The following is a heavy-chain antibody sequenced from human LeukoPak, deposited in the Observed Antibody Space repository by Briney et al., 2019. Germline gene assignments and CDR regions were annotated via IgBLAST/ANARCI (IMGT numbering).Heavy chain of an antibody. CDR2: IYYRSKWYN. D-gene: IGHD4-17*01. CDR1: GDSFSSNSAA. J-gene: IGHJ3*02. Sequence: SQTLSLTCAISGDSFSSNSAAWNWIRQSPSRGLEWLGRIYYRSKWYNDYAVSVKSRIIVNPDTSKNQFSLQLNSVTPEDTAVYYCVRDYDSYDAFDIWGQGTMVTVSS. V-gene: IGHV6-1*01. CDR3: VRDYDSYDAFDI.